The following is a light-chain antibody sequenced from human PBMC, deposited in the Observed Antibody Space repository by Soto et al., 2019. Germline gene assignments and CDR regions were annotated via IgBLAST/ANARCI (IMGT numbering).Light chain of an antibody. Sequence: QRAAASGPPAQPILGPCPGNSKNVGGYNYVSWYQQHPGKAPKLMIYDVSNRPSGVSNRFSGSKSGNTASLTISGLQAEDEADYYCSSYTSSSSYVFGTGTKVTVL. J-gene: IGLJ1*01. V-gene: IGLV2-14*01. CDR3: SSYTSSSSYV. CDR1: SKNVGGYNY. CDR2: DVS.